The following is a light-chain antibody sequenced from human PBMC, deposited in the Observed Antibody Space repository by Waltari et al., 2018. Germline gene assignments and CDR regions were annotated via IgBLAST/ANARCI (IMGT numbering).Light chain of an antibody. CDR2: SAS. CDR3: QQSYSTQT. J-gene: IGKJ1*01. CDR1: QTISNY. V-gene: IGKV1-39*01. Sequence: DIQMTQSPSSLSASVGDRVTITCRARQTISNYLNWYQQKPGKAPKLLIYSASTLQSGVPSRFSGSRYGTDFTLTISSLQPEDFATYYCQQSYSTQTFGQGTKVEVK.